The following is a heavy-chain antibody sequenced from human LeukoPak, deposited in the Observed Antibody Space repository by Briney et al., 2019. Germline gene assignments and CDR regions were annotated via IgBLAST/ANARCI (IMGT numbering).Heavy chain of an antibody. CDR3: ARGGYDSSGYTNNWFDP. D-gene: IGHD3-22*01. V-gene: IGHV4-61*01. Sequence: SETLSLTCTVSGGSVSSGSYYWSWIRQPPGKGLEWIGYIYYSGSTNYNPSLKSRVTISVDTSKNQFSLKLSSVTAADTAVYYCARGGYDSSGYTNNWFDPWGQGTLATVSS. CDR2: IYYSGST. CDR1: GGSVSSGSYY. J-gene: IGHJ5*02.